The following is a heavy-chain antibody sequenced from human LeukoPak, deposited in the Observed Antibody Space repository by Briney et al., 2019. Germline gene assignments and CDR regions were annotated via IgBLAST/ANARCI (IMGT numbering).Heavy chain of an antibody. CDR2: ISHSGTT. CDR3: ARDRWNDSLGFRGLDV. D-gene: IGHD1-1*01. CDR1: GGSIDTGASY. Sequence: SETLSLTCSVSGGSIDTGASYWTWIRQHPGKGLEWIGYISHSGTTRYNWSLQSRLTISIDTSKNEFSLKLSSVTAADTAVYFCARDRWNDSLGFRGLDVWGQGTTVAVSS. V-gene: IGHV4-31*03. J-gene: IGHJ6*02.